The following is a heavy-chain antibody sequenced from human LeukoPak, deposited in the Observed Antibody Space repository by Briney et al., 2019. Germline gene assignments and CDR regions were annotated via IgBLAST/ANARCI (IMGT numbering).Heavy chain of an antibody. CDR2: INHSGST. D-gene: IGHD2-2*01. CDR3: ARQGTAATSKLDY. V-gene: IGHV4-34*01. CDR1: GGSFSGYY. J-gene: IGHJ4*02. Sequence: KSSETLSLTCAVYGGSFSGYYWSWIRQPPGKGLEWIGEINHSGSTNYNPSLKSRVTISVDTSKNQFSLKLSSVTAADTAVYYCARQGTAATSKLDYWGQGTLVTVSS.